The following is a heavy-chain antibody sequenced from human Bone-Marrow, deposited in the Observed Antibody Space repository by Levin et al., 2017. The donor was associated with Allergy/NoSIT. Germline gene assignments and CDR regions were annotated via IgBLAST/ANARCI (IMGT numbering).Heavy chain of an antibody. Sequence: PGGSLRLSCAASGFTVNSHTMHWVRQAPGKGLEWVALFSSDGSSKAFADSVKGRFTISRDISENTLWLQMNSLIPDDTAVYFCAREQSGSFCLGHYGMDVWGQGTTVTVSS. CDR3: AREQSGSFCLGHYGMDV. J-gene: IGHJ6*02. D-gene: IGHD1-26*01. CDR1: GFTVNSHT. CDR2: FSSDGSSK. V-gene: IGHV3-30*14.